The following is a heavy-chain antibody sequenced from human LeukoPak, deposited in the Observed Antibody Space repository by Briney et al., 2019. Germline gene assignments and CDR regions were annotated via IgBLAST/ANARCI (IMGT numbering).Heavy chain of an antibody. J-gene: IGHJ4*02. CDR1: GFTFSSYW. D-gene: IGHD5-12*01. Sequence: PGGSLRLSCAASGFTFSSYWMSWVRQAPGKGLEWVANIKQDGSEKYYVDSVKGRFTISRDNAKNSLYLQMNSLRAEDTAVYYCARDWGVSGYDYCFDYWGQGTLVTVSS. CDR2: IKQDGSEK. V-gene: IGHV3-7*01. CDR3: ARDWGVSGYDYCFDY.